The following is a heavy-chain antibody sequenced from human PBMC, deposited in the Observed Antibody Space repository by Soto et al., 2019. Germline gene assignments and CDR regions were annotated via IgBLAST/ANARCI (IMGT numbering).Heavy chain of an antibody. Sequence: EVQLLESGGGLVQPGGSLRLSCAASGFTFSSYAMSWVRQAPGKGLEWVSAISGSGGSTYYADSVKGRFTISRDNSKNTLYLQMNSLRAEDTAVYYCAKNPGYDSSGYYFFDYYGMDVWGQGTTVTVSS. V-gene: IGHV3-23*01. D-gene: IGHD3-22*01. J-gene: IGHJ6*02. CDR3: AKNPGYDSSGYYFFDYYGMDV. CDR1: GFTFSSYA. CDR2: ISGSGGST.